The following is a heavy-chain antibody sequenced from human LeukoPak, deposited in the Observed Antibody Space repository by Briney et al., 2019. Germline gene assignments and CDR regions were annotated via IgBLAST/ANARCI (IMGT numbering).Heavy chain of an antibody. Sequence: ASVKVSCKASGYTFTRYYMHWVRQAPGQGLEWMGIINPSGGSTSYAQKFQGRVTMTRDMSTSTVYMELSSLRSDDTAVYYCARLGLGPNWFDPWGQGTLVTVSS. D-gene: IGHD3-16*01. CDR2: INPSGGST. CDR3: ARLGLGPNWFDP. CDR1: GYTFTRYY. V-gene: IGHV1-46*01. J-gene: IGHJ5*02.